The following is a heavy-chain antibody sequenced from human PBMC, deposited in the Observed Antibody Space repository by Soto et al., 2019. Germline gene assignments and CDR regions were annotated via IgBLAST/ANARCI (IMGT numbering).Heavy chain of an antibody. CDR2: ISYDGSNK. J-gene: IGHJ6*02. CDR1: GFTFSSYA. V-gene: IGHV3-30-3*01. Sequence: QVQLVESGGGVVQPGRSLRLSCAASGFTFSSYAMQWVRQAHGTGMEWVAVISYDGSNKYYADSVTGRFTISRDNPKNTLYLHMNSLRAEYTAVYYGAREGCGMDVWGQGTTVTVSS. CDR3: AREGCGMDV.